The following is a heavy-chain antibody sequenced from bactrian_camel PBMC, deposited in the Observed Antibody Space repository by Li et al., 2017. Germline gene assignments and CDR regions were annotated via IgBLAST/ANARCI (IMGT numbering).Heavy chain of an antibody. CDR3: AAETMGWGFAY. CDR2: MYADGRYS. Sequence: QVQLVESGGGLVQPGGSLRLSCTASGFPFSSYGMSWIRQAPGKGLEWVSTMYADGRYSYYVDSVKGRFAISRDNAKNALFIDMNSLKPEDTAVYYCAAETMGWGFAYWGQGTQVTVS. CDR1: GFPFSSYG. V-gene: IGHV3S7*01. D-gene: IGHD5*01. J-gene: IGHJ6*01.